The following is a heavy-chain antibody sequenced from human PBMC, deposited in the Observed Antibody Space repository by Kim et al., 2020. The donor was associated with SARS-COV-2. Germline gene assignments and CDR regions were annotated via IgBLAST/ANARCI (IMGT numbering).Heavy chain of an antibody. CDR1: GFTYSAFA. Sequence: GGSLRLSCAGSGFTYSAFAMSWVRQTPGKGLEWVSAISGSGGTTFYADSVKGRFTISRDNSKKTLFLQMNSLRAEDTAVYYCAKVTGSDYYGSGSDYWG. V-gene: IGHV3-23*01. D-gene: IGHD3-10*01. CDR2: ISGSGGTT. J-gene: IGHJ4*01. CDR3: AKVTGSDYYGSGSDY.